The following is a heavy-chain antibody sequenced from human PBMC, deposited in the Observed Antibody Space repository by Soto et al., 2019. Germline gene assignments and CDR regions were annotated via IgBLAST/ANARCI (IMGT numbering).Heavy chain of an antibody. CDR2: ISGSGGST. CDR1: GFTFSSYA. J-gene: IGHJ3*02. D-gene: IGHD2-2*01. V-gene: IGHV3-23*01. CDR3: AKGSVPAARSGDVFDI. Sequence: EVQLLESGGGLVQPGGSLRLSCAASGFTFSSYAMSWVRQAPGKGLEWVSAISGSGGSTYYADSVKGRFTISRDNSKNTLFLQMNSLRAEDTAVYYCAKGSVPAARSGDVFDIWGPGTMVTVSS.